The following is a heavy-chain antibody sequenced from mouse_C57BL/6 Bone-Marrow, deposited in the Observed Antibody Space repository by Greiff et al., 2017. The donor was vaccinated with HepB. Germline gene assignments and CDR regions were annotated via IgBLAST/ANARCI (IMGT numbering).Heavy chain of an antibody. CDR1: GYTFTDYN. CDR2: INPNNGGT. Sequence: EVQLQQSGPELVKPGASVKIPCKASGYTFTDYNMDWVKQSHGKSLEWIGDINPNNGGTIYNQKFKGKATLTVDKSSSTAYMEHRSLTSEDTAVYYCARSYSNYLAWFAYWGQGTLVTVSA. V-gene: IGHV1-18*01. CDR3: ARSYSNYLAWFAY. J-gene: IGHJ3*01. D-gene: IGHD2-5*01.